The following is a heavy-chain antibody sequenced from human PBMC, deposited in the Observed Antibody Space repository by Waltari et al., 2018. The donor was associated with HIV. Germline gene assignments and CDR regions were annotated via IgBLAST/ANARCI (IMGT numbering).Heavy chain of an antibody. CDR3: ATIPWGDNYFDP. CDR1: GGSISNGGYS. CDR2: IYHSGNI. V-gene: IGHV4-30-2*06. Sequence: QLQLQESGSGLVKPSQTLSLTCAVSGGSISNGGYSWSWIRQSPGKGLEWIGYIYHSGNIYQSGRTHYNPSLRSRVTISIDISKNQFSLSLTSVTVADTAMYYCATIPWGDNYFDPWGQGTLVSVSS. J-gene: IGHJ5*02. D-gene: IGHD3-16*01.